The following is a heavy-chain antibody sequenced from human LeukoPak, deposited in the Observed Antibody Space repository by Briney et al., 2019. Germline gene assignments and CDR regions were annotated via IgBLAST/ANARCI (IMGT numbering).Heavy chain of an antibody. V-gene: IGHV3-30*04. CDR3: AKDHSGASDY. CDR1: GFTFRTYA. CDR2: ISYDGSNQ. D-gene: IGHD6-25*01. Sequence: GGSLRLSCAASGFTFRTYAMHWVRQAPGKGLEWVAFISYDGSNQYYADSVKGRFTISRDNSKNTLYLRINSLRVEDTAVYYCAKDHSGASDYWGQGTLVTVSS. J-gene: IGHJ4*02.